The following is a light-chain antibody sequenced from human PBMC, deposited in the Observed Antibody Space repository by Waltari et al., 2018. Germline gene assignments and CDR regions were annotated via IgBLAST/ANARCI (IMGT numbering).Light chain of an antibody. CDR2: DAS. CDR1: QSVSSY. Sequence: EIVLTQSPATLSLSPGERATLPCRASQSVSSYLAWYQQKPGQAPRRLIYDASNRATGIPARFSGSGSGTDFTLTISSLEPEDFAVYYCQQRSFGPGTKVDIK. J-gene: IGKJ3*01. CDR3: QQRS. V-gene: IGKV3-11*01.